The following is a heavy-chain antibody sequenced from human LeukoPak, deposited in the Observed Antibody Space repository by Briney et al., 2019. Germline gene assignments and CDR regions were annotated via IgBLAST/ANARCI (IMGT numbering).Heavy chain of an antibody. CDR1: GYSIRSGYY. J-gene: IGHJ5*02. D-gene: IGHD3-10*01. Sequence: SETLSLTCAVSGYSIRSGYYWGWIRQPPGKGLEWIGSIYHSGSTYYNPSLKSRVTISVDTSKNQFSLKLSSVTAADTAVYYCARQERVTMVRGVHFDPWGQGTLVTVSS. CDR3: ARQERVTMVRGVHFDP. V-gene: IGHV4-38-2*01. CDR2: IYHSGST.